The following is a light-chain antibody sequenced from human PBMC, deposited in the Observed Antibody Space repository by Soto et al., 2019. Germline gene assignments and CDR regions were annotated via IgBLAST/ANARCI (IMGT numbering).Light chain of an antibody. CDR2: DAS. CDR1: QSVSTY. CDR3: QQRSNCPLT. J-gene: IGKJ4*01. Sequence: EIVLTQSPATLSLSPGERATLSCRASQSVSTYLAWYQQKPGQAPRLLIYDASNRAAGIPARFSGSGSGTDFTLTISRLEPEDVAVYYFQQRSNCPLTFGGGTKVEIK. V-gene: IGKV3-11*01.